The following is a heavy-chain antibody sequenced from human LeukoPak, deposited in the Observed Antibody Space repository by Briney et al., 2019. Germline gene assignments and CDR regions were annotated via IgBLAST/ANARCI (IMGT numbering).Heavy chain of an antibody. V-gene: IGHV4-34*01. CDR3: ARDSGKVKRITMVRGVPYYYYYYMDV. CDR2: INHSGST. Sequence: SETLSLTCAVYGGSFSGYYWSWIRQPPGKGLEWIGEINHSGSTNYNPSLKSRVTISVDTSKNQFSLKLSSVTAADTAVYYCARDSGKVKRITMVRGVPYYYYYYMDVWGKGTTVTVSS. D-gene: IGHD3-10*01. CDR1: GGSFSGYY. J-gene: IGHJ6*03.